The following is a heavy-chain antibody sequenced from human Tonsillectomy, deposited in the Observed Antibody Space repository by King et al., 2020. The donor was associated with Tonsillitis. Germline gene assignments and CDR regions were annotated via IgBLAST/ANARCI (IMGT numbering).Heavy chain of an antibody. J-gene: IGHJ4*02. CDR3: ARDPGRGGSVAGTGRIEYYFDY. CDR2: ISYDGSNK. D-gene: IGHD6-19*01. Sequence: VQLVESGGGVVQPGRSLRLSCAASGFTFSSYAMHWVRQAPGKGLEWVAVISYDGSNKYYADSVKGRFTISRDNSKNTLYLQMKSLRAEDTAVYYCARDPGRGGSVAGTGRIEYYFDYWGQGTLVTVSS. CDR1: GFTFSSYA. V-gene: IGHV3-30*04.